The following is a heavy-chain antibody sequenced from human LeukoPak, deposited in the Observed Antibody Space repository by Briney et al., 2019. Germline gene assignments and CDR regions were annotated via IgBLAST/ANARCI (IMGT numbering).Heavy chain of an antibody. D-gene: IGHD1-26*01. CDR2: INPSDGST. J-gene: IGHJ4*02. CDR3: ARDPTAYSGSYSFDY. CDR1: GYTFTSYY. V-gene: IGHV1-46*01. Sequence: ASVKFSCNASGYTFTSYYMHWVRQAPGQGREWMGIINPSDGSTRYPQKFQGRVTMTRDTSTSTVYMELSSLRSEDTAVYYCARDPTAYSGSYSFDYWGQGTLVTVSS.